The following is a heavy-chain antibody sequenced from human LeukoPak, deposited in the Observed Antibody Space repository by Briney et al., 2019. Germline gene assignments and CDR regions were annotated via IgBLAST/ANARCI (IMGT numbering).Heavy chain of an antibody. CDR1: NYTFSNYG. CDR3: ARDSSAFYGSETLQH. V-gene: IGHV1-18*01. Sequence: GASVKVSCKTSNYTFSNYGITGVRQAPGQGRDGMGWIGAYSGNSEFTQKFQGRVTMTPDASSCTAYMELTNLTPDDTAVYFCARDSSAFYGSETLQHPGQGTLVTVSS. J-gene: IGHJ1*01. CDR2: IGAYSGNS. D-gene: IGHD2/OR15-2a*01.